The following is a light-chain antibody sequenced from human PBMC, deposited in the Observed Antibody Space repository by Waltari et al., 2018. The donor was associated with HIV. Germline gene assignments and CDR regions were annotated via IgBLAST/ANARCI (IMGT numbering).Light chain of an antibody. CDR2: GAS. V-gene: IGKV1-39*01. J-gene: IGKJ1*01. CDR1: QTISTY. Sequence: DIQMTQSPSSLSASIGDRVTITCRASQTISTYLNWYQQKPGKAPKLLIYGASSLQTEVPSRFSGSVSETAFTLTISRLQREESGTYYCQQSYSTPRTFGKGTKVEFK. CDR3: QQSYSTPRT.